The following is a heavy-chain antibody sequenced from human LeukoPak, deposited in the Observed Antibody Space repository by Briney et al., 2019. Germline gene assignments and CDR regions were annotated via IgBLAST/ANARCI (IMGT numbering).Heavy chain of an antibody. V-gene: IGHV3-74*01. CDR2: INSDGSST. CDR1: GFTFSSYW. D-gene: IGHD4-17*01. J-gene: IGHJ2*01. Sequence: GGSLRLSCAASGFTFSSYWMHWVRQAPGKGLVWVSRINSDGSSTSYADSVKGRFTISRDNAKNTLYLQMNSLRAEDTAVYYCARVDTTGPTTVTTGYWYFDLWGRGTLVTVSS. CDR3: ARVDTTGPTTVTTGYWYFDL.